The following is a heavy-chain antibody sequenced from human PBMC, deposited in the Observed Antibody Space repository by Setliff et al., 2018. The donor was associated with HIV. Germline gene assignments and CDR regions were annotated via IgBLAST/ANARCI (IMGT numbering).Heavy chain of an antibody. CDR3: ARVGVGATVFFDY. Sequence: GGSLRLSCAASGFTFSSYWMHWVRQAPGKGLVWVSRINSDGSDTRYADSVKGRFTISRDNAKNTLYLQMNSLRAEDTAVYYCARVGVGATVFFDYWGQGTLVTVSS. V-gene: IGHV3-74*01. CDR2: INSDGSDT. CDR1: GFTFSSYW. J-gene: IGHJ4*02. D-gene: IGHD1-26*01.